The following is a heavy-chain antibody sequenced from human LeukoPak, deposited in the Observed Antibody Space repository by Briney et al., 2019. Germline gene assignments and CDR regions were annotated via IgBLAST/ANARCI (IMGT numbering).Heavy chain of an antibody. CDR3: ARLHYYDSSGYGYGMDV. CDR1: GGSLSSYY. Sequence: SETLSLTCTVSGGSLSSYYWSWIRQPPGKGLAWVGYIYYSGSTNYNPSLKSRVTISVDTSKNQFSLKLSSVTAADTAVYYCARLHYYDSSGYGYGMDVWGQGTTVTVSS. CDR2: IYYSGST. D-gene: IGHD3-22*01. J-gene: IGHJ6*02. V-gene: IGHV4-59*08.